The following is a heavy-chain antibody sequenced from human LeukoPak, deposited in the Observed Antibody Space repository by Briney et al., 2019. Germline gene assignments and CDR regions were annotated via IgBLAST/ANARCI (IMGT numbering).Heavy chain of an antibody. Sequence: SETLSLTCAVYGGSFSGYYWSWIRQPPGKGLERIGEINHSGSTNYNPSLKSRVTISVDTSKNQFSLKLSSVTAADTAVYYCARHGNSYYFDYWGQGTLVTVSS. CDR2: INHSGST. D-gene: IGHD4-23*01. J-gene: IGHJ4*02. CDR1: GGSFSGYY. V-gene: IGHV4-34*01. CDR3: ARHGNSYYFDY.